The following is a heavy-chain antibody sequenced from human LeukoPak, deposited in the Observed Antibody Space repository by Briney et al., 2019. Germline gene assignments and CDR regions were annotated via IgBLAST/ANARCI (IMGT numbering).Heavy chain of an antibody. CDR2: IYMSGNT. Sequence: KPSETLSLTCTVSGGSISSYYWSWIRQPPGKGLEWIGRIYMSGNTHYKPSLESRVTISEDTSKNQFSLKLSSVTAADTAVYYCARAAGIAAAGTRRGRWFDPWGQGTLVTVSS. J-gene: IGHJ5*02. CDR1: GGSISSYY. CDR3: ARAAGIAAAGTRRGRWFDP. V-gene: IGHV4-4*07. D-gene: IGHD6-13*01.